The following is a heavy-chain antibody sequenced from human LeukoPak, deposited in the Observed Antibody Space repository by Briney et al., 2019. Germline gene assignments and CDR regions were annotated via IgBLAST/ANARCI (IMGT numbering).Heavy chain of an antibody. CDR2: ISSTGGTA. J-gene: IGHJ6*03. V-gene: IGHV3-23*01. CDR1: GFTFSSFG. D-gene: IGHD1-14*01. CDR3: ARSPAGANYYLDV. Sequence: GGSLRLSCAASGFTFSSFGMSWVGQAPGKGLEWVSAISSTGGTAYYADSVKGRSTISRDNAKNSLSLQMNSLRAEDTAVYYCARSPAGANYYLDVWGKGTTVTISS.